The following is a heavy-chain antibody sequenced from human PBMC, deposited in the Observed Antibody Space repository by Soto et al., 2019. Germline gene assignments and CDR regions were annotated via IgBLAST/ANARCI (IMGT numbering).Heavy chain of an antibody. D-gene: IGHD3-22*01. CDR3: SREDDYYDSSGYILNAPFDI. V-gene: IGHV1-69*13. CDR1: GGTFSSYA. Sequence: ASVKVSCKASGGTFSSYAISWVRQAPGQGLEWMGGIIPIFGTANYAQKFQGRVTITADESTCTAYMELSSLRSEDTAVYYCSREDDYYDSSGYILNAPFDIWGQGTMVTVSS. J-gene: IGHJ3*02. CDR2: IIPIFGTA.